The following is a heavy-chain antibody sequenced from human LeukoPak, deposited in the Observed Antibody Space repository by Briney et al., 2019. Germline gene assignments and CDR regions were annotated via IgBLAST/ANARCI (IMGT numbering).Heavy chain of an antibody. Sequence: GGSLRLSCAASGFTFSSYSMNWVRQAPGKGLEWVSSISSSSSYIYYADSVKGRFTISRDNAKNSLYLQMNTLRVEDTAVYYCTRDLLDYDVSTGLHHYYMDVWGQGTTVTVSS. CDR1: GFTFSSYS. V-gene: IGHV3-21*01. J-gene: IGHJ6*02. D-gene: IGHD3-9*01. CDR2: ISSSSSYI. CDR3: TRDLLDYDVSTGLHHYYMDV.